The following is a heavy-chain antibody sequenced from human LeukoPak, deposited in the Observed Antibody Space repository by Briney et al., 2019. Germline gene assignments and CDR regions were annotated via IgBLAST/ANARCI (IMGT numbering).Heavy chain of an antibody. Sequence: PGGSLRLSCAASGFTFSSYAMSWVRQARGKGLEWGSTISGSGASTYYADSVKGRFSLSRDNSKNMVDLQMNDLRAEDTALYYCAKSSYLGWNLLGNWGQGTLVTVSS. CDR1: GFTFSSYA. CDR3: AKSSYLGWNLLGN. D-gene: IGHD1-26*01. J-gene: IGHJ4*02. V-gene: IGHV3-23*01. CDR2: ISGSGAST.